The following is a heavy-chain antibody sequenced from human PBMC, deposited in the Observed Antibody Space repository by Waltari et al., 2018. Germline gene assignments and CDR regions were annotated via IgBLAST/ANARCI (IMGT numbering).Heavy chain of an antibody. CDR2: IYHSGST. V-gene: IGHV4-30-2*01. CDR1: GGSISSGGYS. CDR3: ARALGYCSSTSCLNWFDP. D-gene: IGHD2-2*01. J-gene: IGHJ5*02. Sequence: QLQLQESGSGLVKPSQTLSLTCAVSGGSISSGGYSWSWIRQPPGKGLEWIGYIYHSGSTYYNPSRKRRVTISVDRSKNQFSRKLSSVTAADTAVYYCARALGYCSSTSCLNWFDPWGQGTLVTVSS.